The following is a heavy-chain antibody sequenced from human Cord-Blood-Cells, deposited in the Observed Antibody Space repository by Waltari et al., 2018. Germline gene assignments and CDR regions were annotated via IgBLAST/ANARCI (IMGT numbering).Heavy chain of an antibody. CDR2: INAGNGNT. Sequence: RLEWMGWINAGNGNTKYSQKFQGRVTITRDTSASTAYMELSSLRSEDTAVYYCARQTHSFSLYYFDYWGQGTLVTVAS. D-gene: IGHD1-26*01. J-gene: IGHJ4*02. V-gene: IGHV1-3*01. CDR3: ARQTHSFSLYYFDY.